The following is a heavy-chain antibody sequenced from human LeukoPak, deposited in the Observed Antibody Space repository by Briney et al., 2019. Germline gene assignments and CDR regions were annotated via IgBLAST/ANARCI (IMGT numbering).Heavy chain of an antibody. J-gene: IGHJ4*02. Sequence: SQSLSLTCAVPGGSISSSSYYWGWIRQPPGKGLEWIGSIYYSGSTYYNPSLKSRVTISADTSKNQFSLKLSSVTAADTAVYYCARDLYDSSGYYSDYWGQGTLVTVSS. CDR3: ARDLYDSSGYYSDY. CDR2: IYYSGST. D-gene: IGHD3-22*01. CDR1: GGSISSSSYY. V-gene: IGHV4-39*07.